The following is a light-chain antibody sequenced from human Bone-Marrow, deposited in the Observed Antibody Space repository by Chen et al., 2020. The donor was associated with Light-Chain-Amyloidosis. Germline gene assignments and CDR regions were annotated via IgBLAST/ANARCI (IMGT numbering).Light chain of an antibody. CDR2: EVT. J-gene: IGLJ2*01. CDR3: SSFTITNTWI. CDR1: SSYVGGYNY. V-gene: IGLV2-14*01. Sequence: QSALTQPPSVSGSPGQSITIPCTGTSSYVGGYNYVSWYQQHQGKAPKLMIYEVTNRPSGISIRFSGSKSGNTASLTISGLQAEDEADYYCSSFTITNTWIFGGGTKLTVL.